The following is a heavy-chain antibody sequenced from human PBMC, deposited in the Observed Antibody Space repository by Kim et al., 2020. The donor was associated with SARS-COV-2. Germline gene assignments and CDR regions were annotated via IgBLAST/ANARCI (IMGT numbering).Heavy chain of an antibody. J-gene: IGHJ4*02. D-gene: IGHD6-25*01. CDR2: INPKSGGT. Sequence: ASAKVSCKASGYTFSDYYIHWVRQAPGQGLQWMGWINPKSGGTNYAQEFQGRVSMTRDTSITTAYVELSTLRSDDTAVYYCTRISERRNGYKFDLWGQGTLVFVSS. V-gene: IGHV1-2*02. CDR3: TRISERRNGYKFDL. CDR1: GYTFSDYY.